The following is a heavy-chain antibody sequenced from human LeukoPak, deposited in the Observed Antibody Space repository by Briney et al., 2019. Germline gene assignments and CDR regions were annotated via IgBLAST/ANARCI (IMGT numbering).Heavy chain of an antibody. J-gene: IGHJ4*02. CDR3: ARGGRGYSYGPHFDY. CDR2: IYSGGST. D-gene: IGHD5-18*01. CDR1: GFTVSSNY. V-gene: IGHV3-66*01. Sequence: GGSLRLSCAASGFTVSSNYMSWVRQAPGKGLEWVSVIYSGGSTYYADSVKGRFTISRDNSKNTLYLQMNSLGAEDTAVYYCARGGRGYSYGPHFDYWGQGTLVTVSS.